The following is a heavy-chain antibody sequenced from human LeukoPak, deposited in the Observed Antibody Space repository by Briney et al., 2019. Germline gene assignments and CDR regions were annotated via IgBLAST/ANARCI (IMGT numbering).Heavy chain of an antibody. J-gene: IGHJ4*02. CDR2: IYYSGST. CDR1: GGSISSYY. Sequence: PSETLSPTCTVSGGSISSYYWSWIRQPPGKGLEWIGYIYYSGSTNYNPSLKSRVTISVDTSKNQFSLKLSSVTAADTAVYYCARDRGGSSYIDYWGQGTLVTVSS. D-gene: IGHD1-26*01. V-gene: IGHV4-59*01. CDR3: ARDRGGSSYIDY.